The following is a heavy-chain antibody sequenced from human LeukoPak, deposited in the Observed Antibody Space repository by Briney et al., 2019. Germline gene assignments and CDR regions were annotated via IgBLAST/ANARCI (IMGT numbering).Heavy chain of an antibody. V-gene: IGHV3-30*18. CDR1: GFTFSSYG. Sequence: PGGSLRLSCAASGFTFSSYGMHWVRQAPGKGLEWVAVISYDGSNKYYADSVKGRFTISRDNSKNTLYLQMNSLRAEDTAVYYCAKDGALVGATPSYYYMDVWGKGTTVTVSS. CDR3: AKDGALVGATPSYYYMDV. CDR2: ISYDGSNK. D-gene: IGHD1-26*01. J-gene: IGHJ6*03.